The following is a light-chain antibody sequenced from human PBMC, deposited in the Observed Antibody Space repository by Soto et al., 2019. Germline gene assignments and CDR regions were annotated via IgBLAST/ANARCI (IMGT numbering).Light chain of an antibody. J-gene: IGKJ1*01. Sequence: EIAMRQYPATLSVSPGERATLSCRASQSVSSNLAWYQQTPGQATRLLISDASTRATGIPARFSGRGSGEEITITISRVHYEDLAVYCCQQYNKWPRTFGQGTKVDIK. CDR1: QSVSSN. V-gene: IGKV3-15*01. CDR3: QQYNKWPRT. CDR2: DAS.